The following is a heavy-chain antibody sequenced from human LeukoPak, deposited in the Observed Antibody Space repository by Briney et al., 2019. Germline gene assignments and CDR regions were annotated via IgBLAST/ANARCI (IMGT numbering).Heavy chain of an antibody. CDR2: IYYSGST. D-gene: IGHD6-19*01. CDR1: GGSISSYY. CDR3: AIYSSGWYAFDY. V-gene: IGHV4-59*01. J-gene: IGHJ4*02. Sequence: PSETLSLTCTVSGGSISSYYWSWIRQPPGKGLEWIGYIYYSGSTSYNPSLKSRVTISVDTSKNQFSLKLSSVTAADTAVYYCAIYSSGWYAFDYWGQGTLVTVSS.